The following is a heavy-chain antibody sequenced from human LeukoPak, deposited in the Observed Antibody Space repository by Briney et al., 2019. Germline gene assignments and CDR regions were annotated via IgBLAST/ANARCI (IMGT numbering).Heavy chain of an antibody. CDR1: GYTFNSYV. V-gene: IGHV1-18*01. J-gene: IGHJ4*02. CDR2: INAYSGNT. CDR3: ARDRVSYSDSSGYYR. Sequence: ASVKVSCKASGYTFNSYVISWVRQAPGQGLEWMGWINAYSGNTNYAQNLQGRVTMTTDTSSSTAYMELRSLRSDDTAVYYCARDRVSYSDSSGYYRWGQGTLVTVSS. D-gene: IGHD3-22*01.